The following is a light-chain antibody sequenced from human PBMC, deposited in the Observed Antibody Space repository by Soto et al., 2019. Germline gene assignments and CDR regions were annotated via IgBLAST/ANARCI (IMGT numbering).Light chain of an antibody. J-gene: IGLJ1*01. CDR3: TSYASSSTYV. CDR2: EVN. CDR1: SSDVGGYNY. Sequence: QSALTQPASVSGSPGQSITISCTGTSSDVGGYNYVSWYQQYPDKAPKLMIYEVNNRPSGVSNRFSGSKSGNTASLTISGLQAEDEADYYCTSYASSSTYVFGTGTKLTVL. V-gene: IGLV2-14*01.